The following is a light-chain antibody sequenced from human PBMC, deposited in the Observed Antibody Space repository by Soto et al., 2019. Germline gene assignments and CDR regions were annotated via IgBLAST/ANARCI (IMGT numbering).Light chain of an antibody. CDR3: LQDYNYPWT. Sequence: AIQMTQSPSSLSASVGDRVTITCRASQGIRNDLGWYQQKPGKAPKLLIYAASTLHSGVPPRFSGSGSGTDFTLTISSLQPEDFATYYCLQDYNYPWTFGQGTKVDIK. J-gene: IGKJ1*01. CDR1: QGIRND. CDR2: AAS. V-gene: IGKV1-6*01.